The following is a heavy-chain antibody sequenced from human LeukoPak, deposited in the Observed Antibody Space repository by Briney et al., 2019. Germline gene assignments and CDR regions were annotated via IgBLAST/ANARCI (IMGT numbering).Heavy chain of an antibody. V-gene: IGHV3-11*04. CDR3: ARAQTGSTYGYRY. J-gene: IGHJ4*02. Sequence: PGGSLRLSCAASGFTFSDYYMSWIRQAPGKGLEWVSYISTTSSTIYYADSVKGRFTISRDNAKNSLYLQMDSLRVEDTAVYYCARAQTGSTYGYRYWGQGTLVTVSS. D-gene: IGHD5-18*01. CDR2: ISTTSSTI. CDR1: GFTFSDYY.